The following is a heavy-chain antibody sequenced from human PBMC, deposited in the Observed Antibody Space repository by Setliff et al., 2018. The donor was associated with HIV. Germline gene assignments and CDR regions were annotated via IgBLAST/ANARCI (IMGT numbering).Heavy chain of an antibody. CDR3: ALTAHNLLRGYMDV. J-gene: IGHJ6*03. Sequence: KTSETLSLTCTVSGGPVSTYYWSWIRQPAGKGLEWIGRFYVGGDTNYNPSLKSRVTMSVDTSKKQFSLKLKSVTAADTAVYYCALTAHNLLRGYMDVWGKGTKVTVS. V-gene: IGHV4-4*07. D-gene: IGHD7-27*01. CDR1: GGPVSTYY. CDR2: FYVGGDT.